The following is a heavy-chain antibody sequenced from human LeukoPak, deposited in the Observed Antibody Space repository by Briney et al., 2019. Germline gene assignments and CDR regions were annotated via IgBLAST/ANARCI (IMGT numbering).Heavy chain of an antibody. V-gene: IGHV3-30*02. D-gene: IGHD6-6*01. CDR3: ANPRVSGAALVY. J-gene: IGHJ4*02. CDR2: IRYDGSNK. CDR1: GFTFSSYG. Sequence: PGGSLRLSCAASGFTFSSYGMHWVRQAPGMGLEWVAFIRYDGSNKYYADSVKGRFTISRDNSKNTLYLQMNSLRAEDTAVYYCANPRVSGAALVYWGQGTLVTVSS.